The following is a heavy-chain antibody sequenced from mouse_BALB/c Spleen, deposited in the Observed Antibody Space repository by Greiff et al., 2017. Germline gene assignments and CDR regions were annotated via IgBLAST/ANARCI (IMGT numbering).Heavy chain of an antibody. V-gene: IGHV2-6-7*01. D-gene: IGHD2-4*01. CDR2: IWGDGST. CDR1: GFSLTGYG. Sequence: VQVVESGPGLVAPSQSLSITCTVSGFSLTGYGVNWVRQPPGKGLEWLGMIWGDGSTDYNSALKSRLSISKDNSKSQVFLKMNSLQTDDTARYYCARYDYDRAFAYWGQGTLVTVSA. CDR3: ARYDYDRAFAY. J-gene: IGHJ3*01.